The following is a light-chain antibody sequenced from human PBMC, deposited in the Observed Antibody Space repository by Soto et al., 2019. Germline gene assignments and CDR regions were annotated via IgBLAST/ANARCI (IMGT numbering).Light chain of an antibody. V-gene: IGLV2-14*01. CDR2: EVR. J-gene: IGLJ3*02. CDR1: NTDVGGYNY. CDR3: TSYTPTGALV. Sequence: QLVLTQPASVSGSPGQSITVSCTGTNTDVGGYNYVSWYQHRPGKAPRLMIYEVRNRLSGVSNRFSGSKSGNTASLTISGLQSEDEADYYCTSYTPTGALVFGSGTKLTVL.